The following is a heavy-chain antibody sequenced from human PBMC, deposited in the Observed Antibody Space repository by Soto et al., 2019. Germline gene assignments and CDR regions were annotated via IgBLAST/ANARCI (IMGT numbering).Heavy chain of an antibody. CDR2: ISSSRRYI. V-gene: IGHV3-21*01. Sequence: GGSLRLSCAASGFTFSSSSMNWVRPDPGKGLEWVSSISSSRRYIYYADSVKGRFTITRDNAKNSLYLQMNSLRAEDTAVDYCARDFEGGDPLDYWGQGTLVTVSS. CDR3: ARDFEGGDPLDY. J-gene: IGHJ4*02. D-gene: IGHD2-21*01. CDR1: GFTFSSSS.